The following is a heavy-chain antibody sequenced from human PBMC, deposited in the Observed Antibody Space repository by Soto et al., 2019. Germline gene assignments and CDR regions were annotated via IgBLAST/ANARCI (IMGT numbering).Heavy chain of an antibody. V-gene: IGHV3-11*01. Sequence: GGSLRLSCEASGFTISDYYMSWIRQAPGKGLEWVSYISSVVTTTYYADSVKGRFSISMDNAKNSLYLQMNSLRAEDTAVYFCAEDQEGSSSHWPGYNYYAMDVWGQGTRVTVSS. D-gene: IGHD6-19*01. J-gene: IGHJ6*02. CDR2: ISSVVTTT. CDR3: AEDQEGSSSHWPGYNYYAMDV. CDR1: GFTISDYY.